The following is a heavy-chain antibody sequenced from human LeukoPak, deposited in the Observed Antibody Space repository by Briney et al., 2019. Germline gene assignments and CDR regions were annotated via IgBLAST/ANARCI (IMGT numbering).Heavy chain of an antibody. CDR2: INPNRGGT. CDR3: ARDTGDTYNWFDP. D-gene: IGHD3-16*01. V-gene: IGHV1-2*02. J-gene: IGHJ5*02. CDR1: GYTFTGYY. Sequence: ASVKVSCKASGYTFTGYYMHWVRQAPGQGLEWMGWINPNRGGTNYAQKFQGRVTMTRDTSISTAYMELSRLRSDDTAVYYCARDTGDTYNWFDPWGQGTLVTVSS.